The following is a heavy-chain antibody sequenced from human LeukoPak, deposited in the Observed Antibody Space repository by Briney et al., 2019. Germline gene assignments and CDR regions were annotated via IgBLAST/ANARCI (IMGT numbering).Heavy chain of an antibody. CDR1: GFTFSSYS. CDR2: ISSSSSYI. D-gene: IGHD2-15*01. CDR3: AKVGGYCSGGSCYRVWFDP. Sequence: GGSLRLSCAASGFTFSSYSMNWVRQAPGKGLEWVSSISSSSSYIYYADSVKGRFTISRDNAKNSLYLQMNSLRAEDTAVYYCAKVGGYCSGGSCYRVWFDPWGQGTLVTVSS. V-gene: IGHV3-21*04. J-gene: IGHJ5*02.